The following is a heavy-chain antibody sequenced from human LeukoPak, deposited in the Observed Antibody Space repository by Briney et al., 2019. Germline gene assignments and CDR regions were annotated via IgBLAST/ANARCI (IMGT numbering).Heavy chain of an antibody. CDR3: AIEIPSAPTAFDY. CDR1: GFTFRTYS. D-gene: IGHD4-11*01. CDR2: ISSGGGYI. V-gene: IGHV3-21*01. Sequence: GGSLRLSCAASGFTFRTYSMNWVRQAPGKGLEWVSSISSGGGYIYYADSVKGRFTISRDNAKNSLYLQMNSLRAEDTAVYYCAIEIPSAPTAFDYWGQGTLVTVSS. J-gene: IGHJ4*02.